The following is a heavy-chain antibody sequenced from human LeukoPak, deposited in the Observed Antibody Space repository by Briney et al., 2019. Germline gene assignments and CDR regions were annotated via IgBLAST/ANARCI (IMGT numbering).Heavy chain of an antibody. CDR1: GFTFSSYA. Sequence: PGGSLRLSCAASGFTFSSYAMSWVRQAPGKGLEWVSAISGSGGSTYYADSVKGRFTISRDNSKNTLYLQMNSLRAEDTAVYYCASGLDVWSGYLGGAFDIWGQGTMVTVSS. CDR2: ISGSGGST. V-gene: IGHV3-23*01. CDR3: ASGLDVWSGYLGGAFDI. D-gene: IGHD3-3*01. J-gene: IGHJ3*02.